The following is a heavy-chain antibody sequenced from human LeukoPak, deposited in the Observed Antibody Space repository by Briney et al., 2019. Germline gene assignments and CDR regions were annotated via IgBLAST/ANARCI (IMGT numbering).Heavy chain of an antibody. D-gene: IGHD2-2*01. CDR1: GGYISSAIHF. J-gene: IGHJ3*01. Sequence: SQTLSLTCTVSGGYISSAIHFWSWVRQSPGEGLEWIGYIHYDERAHYNPSLKSRVSMSLDMSKNQFSLSLSSVTAADTAIYYCAREVITPGDSDGFDLWGQGTMVSVSS. V-gene: IGHV4-30-4*08. CDR3: AREVITPGDSDGFDL. CDR2: IHYDERA.